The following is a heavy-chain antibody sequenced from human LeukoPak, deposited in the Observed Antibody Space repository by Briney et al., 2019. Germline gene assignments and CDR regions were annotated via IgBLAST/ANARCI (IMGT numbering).Heavy chain of an antibody. D-gene: IGHD1-26*01. V-gene: IGHV4-4*07. J-gene: IGHJ4*02. Sequence: PSETLSLTCSVSGGSICSYYWTWIRQSAGKGPEWIGRIHSSGSTNYNPSLKSRVNMSVDTSKNQFSLKLNSVTAADTAVYYCARDVNSGSYAVWGQGTLVTVSS. CDR3: ARDVNSGSYAV. CDR2: IHSSGST. CDR1: GGSICSYY.